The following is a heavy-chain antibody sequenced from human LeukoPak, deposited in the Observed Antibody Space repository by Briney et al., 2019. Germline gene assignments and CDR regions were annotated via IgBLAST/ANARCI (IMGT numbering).Heavy chain of an antibody. J-gene: IGHJ4*02. Sequence: TGGPLRLSCAASGFIFSNYALHWVRQAPGKGLEWVAFIRYDGSNKYYADSVKGRFTISRDNSKNTLYLQMNSLRAEDTAVYYCAKDRVGDDYWGQGTLVTVSS. D-gene: IGHD2-2*01. V-gene: IGHV3-30*02. CDR3: AKDRVGDDY. CDR1: GFIFSNYA. CDR2: IRYDGSNK.